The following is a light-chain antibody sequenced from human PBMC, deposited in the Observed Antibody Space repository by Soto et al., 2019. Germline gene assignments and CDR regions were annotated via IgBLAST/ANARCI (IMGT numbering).Light chain of an antibody. CDR2: LNRDGSH. V-gene: IGLV4-69*01. CDR3: QTWDTGIVI. CDR1: SGHSNYA. Sequence: QPVLTQSPSASASLAASVKLTCTLSSGHSNYAIAWHQQQPEKGPRYLMKLNRDGSHSKGDGIPNRFSGSSSGAERYLTISSLQSEDEADYYCQTWDTGIVIFGGGTKLTVL. J-gene: IGLJ2*01.